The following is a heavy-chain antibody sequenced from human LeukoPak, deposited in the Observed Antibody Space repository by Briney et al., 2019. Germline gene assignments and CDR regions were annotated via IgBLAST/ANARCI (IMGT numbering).Heavy chain of an antibody. D-gene: IGHD3-22*01. J-gene: IGHJ4*02. V-gene: IGHV1-69*04. CDR2: IIPIFGIA. CDR3: ATTTPDSSGYYYFDY. CDR1: GGTFSSYA. Sequence: SAKVSCKASGGTFSSYAISWVRQAPGQGLEWMGRIIPIFGIANYAQKFQGRVTITADKSTSTAYMELSSLRSEDTAVYYCATTTPDSSGYYYFDYWGQGTLVTVSS.